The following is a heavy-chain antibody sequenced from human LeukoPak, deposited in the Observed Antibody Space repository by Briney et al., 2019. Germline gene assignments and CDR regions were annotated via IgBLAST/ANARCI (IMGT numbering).Heavy chain of an antibody. CDR1: GYTFTTYG. J-gene: IGHJ6*03. CDR3: ARVVGLTGYSSSWYSGYYYYMDV. D-gene: IGHD6-13*01. Sequence: ASVKVSCKASGYTFTTYGISWVRQAPGQGLEWMGWISAYNGNTKSAQKFQGRVIMAIDTSTSTAYMELRSLRSEDTAVYYCARVVGLTGYSSSWYSGYYYYMDVWGKGTTVTVSS. V-gene: IGHV1-18*01. CDR2: ISAYNGNT.